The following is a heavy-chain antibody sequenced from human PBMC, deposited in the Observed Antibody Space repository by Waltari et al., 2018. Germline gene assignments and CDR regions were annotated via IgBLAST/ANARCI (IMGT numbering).Heavy chain of an antibody. V-gene: IGHV3-23*04. CDR3: AKVPYDNFWTGYFFFDL. CDR2: ITGSADNT. Sequence: EEQLVESGGGAVQSGESLSPSCPASGFISRNFAIRWVRQVPGKGLEWVSSITGSADNTYDADAVRGRFTISRDNSKNTLYLQMDGLRAEDTAIYYCAKVPYDNFWTGYFFFDLWGQGAQVTVSS. D-gene: IGHD3-3*01. J-gene: IGHJ1*01. CDR1: GFISRNFA.